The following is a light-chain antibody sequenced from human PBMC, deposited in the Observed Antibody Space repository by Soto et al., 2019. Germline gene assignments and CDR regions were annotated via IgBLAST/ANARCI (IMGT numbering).Light chain of an antibody. V-gene: IGKV3-11*01. CDR3: QQRSNWPPIT. Sequence: LSQSASTLSLSTGERATLSCRASQSVSSYLAWYQQKPGQAPRLLIYDASNRATGIPARFSGSGSGTDFTLTISSLEPEDFAVYYCQQRSNWPPITFAQGTRLAIK. J-gene: IGKJ5*01. CDR1: QSVSSY. CDR2: DAS.